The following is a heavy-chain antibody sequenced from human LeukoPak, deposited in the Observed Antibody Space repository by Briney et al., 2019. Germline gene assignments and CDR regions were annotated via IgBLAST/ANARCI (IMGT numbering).Heavy chain of an antibody. Sequence: PGGSLRLSCAASGFTFSSYSMNWVRQAPGKGLEWVSSISSSSSYIYYADSVKGRFTISRDNAKNSLYLQMNSLRAEDTAAYYCARDLPDIVVVVAATSAFDIWGQGTMVTVSS. J-gene: IGHJ3*02. V-gene: IGHV3-21*01. CDR3: ARDLPDIVVVVAATSAFDI. CDR1: GFTFSSYS. D-gene: IGHD2-15*01. CDR2: ISSSSSYI.